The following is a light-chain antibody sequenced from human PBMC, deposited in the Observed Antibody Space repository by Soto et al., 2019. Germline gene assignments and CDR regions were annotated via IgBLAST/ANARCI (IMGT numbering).Light chain of an antibody. CDR2: DAS. CDR3: QPYNNWPLT. J-gene: IGKJ4*01. Sequence: EIVMTQSRATLSVSPGERVSLSCRASQSIYDKLAWYQQKPGQTPRLLIYDASTRATGISGSFSGSGSGTEFTLTISSLQSEDFAVYYCQPYNNWPLTLGGGTKVDIK. CDR1: QSIYDK. V-gene: IGKV3-15*01.